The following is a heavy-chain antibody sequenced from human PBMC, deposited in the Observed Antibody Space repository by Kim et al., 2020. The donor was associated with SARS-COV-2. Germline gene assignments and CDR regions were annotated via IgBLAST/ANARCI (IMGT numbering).Heavy chain of an antibody. D-gene: IGHD6-13*01. J-gene: IGHJ6*02. V-gene: IGHV1-2*02. CDR3: AREKSSSWYYYYGMDV. Sequence: KFKGRVTMTRDTSISTAYMELSRLRSDDTAVYYCAREKSSSWYYYYGMDVWGQGTTVTVSS.